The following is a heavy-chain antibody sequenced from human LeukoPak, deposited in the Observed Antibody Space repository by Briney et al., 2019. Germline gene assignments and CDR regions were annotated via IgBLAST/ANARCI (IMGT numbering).Heavy chain of an antibody. Sequence: GGSLRLSCAASGFSFTPFSFNWVRQAPGKGLEWISYISGRDRTISYVDSVKGRFTISRENAKNSLYLQMNSLRDEDTAVYYCAREDHGDYAGNWFDPWGQGTLVTVSS. D-gene: IGHD4-17*01. V-gene: IGHV3-48*02. CDR2: ISGRDRTI. CDR3: AREDHGDYAGNWFDP. J-gene: IGHJ5*02. CDR1: GFSFTPFS.